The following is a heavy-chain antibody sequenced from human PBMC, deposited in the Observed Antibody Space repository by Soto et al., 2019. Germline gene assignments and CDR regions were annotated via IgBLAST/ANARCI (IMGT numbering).Heavy chain of an antibody. CDR1: GFTFSSYG. CDR3: ALLCWSGFPGPYVMDV. J-gene: IGHJ6*02. V-gene: IGHV3-33*01. CDR2: IWNDESNK. D-gene: IGHD3-3*01. Sequence: PGGSLRLSCTASGFTFSSYGLHWVRQAPGKGLEWVAVIWNDESNKYYADSVKSRFTISRENSTNTLYPQMNTLRAEAAAVYYYALLCWSGFPGPYVMDVWGQGTTVTVSS.